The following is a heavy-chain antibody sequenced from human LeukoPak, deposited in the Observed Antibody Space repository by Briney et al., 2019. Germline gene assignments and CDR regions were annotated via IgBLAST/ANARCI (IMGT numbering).Heavy chain of an antibody. Sequence: GESLKISRKGSGYSFTSYWIGWVRQMPGKSLEWMGIIYPGDSDTRYSPSFQGQVTISADKSISTAYLQWSSLKASDTAMYYCARQWHCSGGSCHFDYWGQGTLVTVSS. V-gene: IGHV5-51*01. J-gene: IGHJ4*02. CDR1: GYSFTSYW. CDR2: IYPGDSDT. CDR3: ARQWHCSGGSCHFDY. D-gene: IGHD2-15*01.